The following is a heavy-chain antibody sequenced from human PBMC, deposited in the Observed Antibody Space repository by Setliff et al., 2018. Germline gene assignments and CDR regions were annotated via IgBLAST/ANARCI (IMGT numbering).Heavy chain of an antibody. CDR2: VYYSGTA. CDR1: GGSISSSSYY. V-gene: IGHV4-61*01. Sequence: SETLSLTCTVSGGSISSSSYYWSWIRQPPGKGLEFIGYVYYSGTANYSPSLRSRLTISVDTSKNQFSLKLRSVNAADTAVYYCARGGTFRYFDFWGQGAPVTVSS. D-gene: IGHD5-12*01. J-gene: IGHJ4*02. CDR3: ARGGTFRYFDF.